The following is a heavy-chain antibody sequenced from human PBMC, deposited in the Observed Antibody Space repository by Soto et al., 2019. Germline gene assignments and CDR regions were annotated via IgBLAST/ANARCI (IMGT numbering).Heavy chain of an antibody. CDR1: GFTFSSYD. V-gene: IGHV3-13*01. J-gene: IGHJ3*02. CDR2: IGTAGDT. CDR3: ARSWDAFDI. Sequence: EVQLVESGGGLVQPGGSLRLSCAASGFTFSSYDMHWVRQATGKGLEWVSAIGTAGDTYYPGSVKGRFTISREKAKNSLYLKMSSLRAEDTAVYYCARSWDAFDIWGQGTMVTVSS.